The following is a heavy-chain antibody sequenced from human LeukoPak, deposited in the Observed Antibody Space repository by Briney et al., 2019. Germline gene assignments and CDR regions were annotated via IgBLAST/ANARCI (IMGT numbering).Heavy chain of an antibody. Sequence: SETLSLTCAVYGGSFSGYYWSWIRQPPGKGLEWIGEINHSGSTNYNPSLKSRVTISVDTSKNQFSLKLSSVTAADTAMYYCARLGSENFDYWGQGTLVTVSS. CDR1: GGSFSGYY. CDR2: INHSGST. V-gene: IGHV4-34*01. CDR3: ARLGSENFDY. J-gene: IGHJ4*02.